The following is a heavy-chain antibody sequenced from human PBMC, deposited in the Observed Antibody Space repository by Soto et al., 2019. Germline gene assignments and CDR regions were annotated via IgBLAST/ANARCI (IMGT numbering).Heavy chain of an antibody. V-gene: IGHV5-10-1*01. CDR2: IDPRDSYS. CDR1: GYTFSAFW. CDR3: ARLSTGFCPKTTCQPYFGMNV. J-gene: IGHJ6*02. Sequence: GESLKISCQASGYTFSAFWITWVRQMPGKGLEWMATIDPRDSYSNYSLSFQGHVTISADKSIGSAYLHWSTLEASDTAIYYCARLSTGFCPKTTCQPYFGMNVWGQGTTVIVSS. D-gene: IGHD3-3*01.